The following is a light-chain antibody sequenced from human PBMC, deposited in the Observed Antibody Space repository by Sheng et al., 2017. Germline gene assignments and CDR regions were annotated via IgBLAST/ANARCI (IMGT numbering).Light chain of an antibody. J-gene: IGKJ4*01. CDR1: QDINTF. V-gene: IGKV1-39*01. CDR3: QQSYTTPVT. CDR2: GAS. Sequence: DIQMTQSPSSLSAALGDRITITCRASQDINTFLNWYQQKPRQAPKLLIDGASSLQRGVPSRFSGSGSGTDFTLTISSLQPDDFATYYCQQSYTTPVTFGGGTKVEIK.